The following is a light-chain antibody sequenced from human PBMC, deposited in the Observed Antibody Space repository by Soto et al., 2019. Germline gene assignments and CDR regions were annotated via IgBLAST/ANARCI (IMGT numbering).Light chain of an antibody. V-gene: IGLV4-69*01. J-gene: IGLJ2*01. CDR3: QPLDTGKHVV. CDR1: SGHSTYA. CDR2: LNSDGSH. Sequence: QLVLTQSPSASASLGASVKLTCTLSSGHSTYAIAWHQQQPEKGPRYLMKLNSDGSHNKGDGITDRFSGSSSGAERYLTISSLQSEDEADYYCQPLDTGKHVVFGGGTKLTVL.